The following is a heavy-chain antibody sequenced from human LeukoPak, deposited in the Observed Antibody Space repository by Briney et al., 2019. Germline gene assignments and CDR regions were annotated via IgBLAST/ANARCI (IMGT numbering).Heavy chain of an antibody. CDR3: ARTYYYDSSGYYYFDY. D-gene: IGHD3-22*01. CDR2: IYTSGST. CDR1: GGSLSSYY. Sequence: PSETLSLTCTVSGGSLSSYYWSWIRQPAGKGLEWIGRIYTSGSTNYNPSLKSRVTMSVDTSKNQFSLKLSSVTAADTAVYYCARTYYYDSSGYYYFDYWGQGTLVTVSS. J-gene: IGHJ4*02. V-gene: IGHV4-4*07.